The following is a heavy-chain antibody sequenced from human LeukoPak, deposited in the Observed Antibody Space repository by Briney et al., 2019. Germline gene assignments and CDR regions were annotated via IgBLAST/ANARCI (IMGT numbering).Heavy chain of an antibody. Sequence: GGSLRLSCAASGFTFSTYSMNWVRQAPGKGLEWVANINPDGTEKRYVDSVKGRFTISRDNAKNSLYVQMNSLRAEDTALYYCAREGGSGWYSGWFDPWGQGTQVTVSS. V-gene: IGHV3-7*01. CDR2: INPDGTEK. J-gene: IGHJ5*02. CDR1: GFTFSTYS. D-gene: IGHD6-19*01. CDR3: AREGGSGWYSGWFDP.